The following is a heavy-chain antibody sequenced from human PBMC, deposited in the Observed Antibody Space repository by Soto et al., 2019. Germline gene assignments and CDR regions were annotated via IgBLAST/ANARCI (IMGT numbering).Heavy chain of an antibody. CDR3: GKSHVWNDGNYVGD. Sequence: WGSLRLSCTACGFTFSSSAMSCVRQAPGKGLDVVSAKSVSVGNKYDPESVKGQFAVARDNSKNTLNTQMNSLRGEDTDVYYCGKSHVWNDGNYVGDWGGGTLVTVS. CDR1: GFTFSSSA. CDR2: KSVSVGNK. D-gene: IGHD1-1*01. V-gene: IGHV3-23*01. J-gene: IGHJ4*02.